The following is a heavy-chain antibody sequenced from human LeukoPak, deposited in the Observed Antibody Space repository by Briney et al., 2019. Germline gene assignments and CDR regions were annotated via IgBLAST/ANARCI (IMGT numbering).Heavy chain of an antibody. Sequence: GSLRLSCTVSGFTFSSYWMTWVRQAPGKGLEWIGEINHSGSTNYIPSLKSRVTMSVDTSKNQFSLRLTSVTAADTAVYYCATRPDIAAAGLGWFDPWGQGTLVTVSS. J-gene: IGHJ5*02. D-gene: IGHD6-13*01. CDR1: GFTFSSYW. CDR2: INHSGST. V-gene: IGHV4-34*08. CDR3: ATRPDIAAAGLGWFDP.